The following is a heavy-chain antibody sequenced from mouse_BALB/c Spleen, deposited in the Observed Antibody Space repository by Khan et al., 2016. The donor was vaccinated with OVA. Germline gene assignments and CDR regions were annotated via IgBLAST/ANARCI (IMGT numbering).Heavy chain of an antibody. D-gene: IGHD6-1*01. CDR3: TEGLLLYYFDY. J-gene: IGHJ2*01. Sequence: EVELVESGGGLVKPGGSLKLSCAASGFTFSSYAMSWVRQTPETRLEWVASISSGGFTYYPDSVKGRFTIFRDNARDILYLQMSSMRYEDTTIYYCTEGLLLYYFDYWGQGTTLTVSS. CDR1: GFTFSSYA. V-gene: IGHV5-6-5*01. CDR2: ISSGGFT.